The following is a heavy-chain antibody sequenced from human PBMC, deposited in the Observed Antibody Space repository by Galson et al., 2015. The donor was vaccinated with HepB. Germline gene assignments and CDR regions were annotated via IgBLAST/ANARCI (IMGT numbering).Heavy chain of an antibody. CDR3: ARDGGGILEREMGGGALDI. CDR2: ISYDGSNK. CDR1: GFTFSSYA. J-gene: IGHJ3*02. Sequence: SLRLSCAASGFTFSSYAMHWVRQAPGKGLEWVAVISYDGSNKYYADSVKGRFTISRDNSKNTLYLQMNSLRAEDTAVYYCARDGGGILEREMGGGALDIWGQGTMVTVSS. D-gene: IGHD1-1*01. V-gene: IGHV3-30-3*01.